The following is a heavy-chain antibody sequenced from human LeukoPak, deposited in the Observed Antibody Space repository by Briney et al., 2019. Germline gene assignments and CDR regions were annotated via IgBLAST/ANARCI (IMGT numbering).Heavy chain of an antibody. V-gene: IGHV3-72*01. D-gene: IGHD3-16*02. Sequence: GGSLRLSCVASGFTLSDHYMDWVRQAPGKGLEWISRTKNRANSHITQYAASVNGRFIASRDDSKNSLFLQMNSLKAEDTAVYYCARDIDTALDVWGQGTTVTVSS. CDR3: ARDIDTALDV. CDR2: TKNRANSHIT. CDR1: GFTLSDHY. J-gene: IGHJ6*02.